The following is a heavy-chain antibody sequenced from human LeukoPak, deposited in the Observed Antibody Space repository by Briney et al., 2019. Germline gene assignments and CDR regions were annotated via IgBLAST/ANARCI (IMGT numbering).Heavy chain of an antibody. CDR3: ARDVKYSSGWYFDY. D-gene: IGHD6-19*01. J-gene: IGHJ4*02. CDR1: GGSISSGSFY. CDR2: IYTSGST. Sequence: PSETLSLTCTVSGGSISSGSFYWSWIRQPAGKGLEWIGRIYTSGSTNYNPSLKSRVTISVDTSKNQFSLKLSSVTAADAAVYYCARDVKYSSGWYFDYWGPGTLVTVSS. V-gene: IGHV4-61*02.